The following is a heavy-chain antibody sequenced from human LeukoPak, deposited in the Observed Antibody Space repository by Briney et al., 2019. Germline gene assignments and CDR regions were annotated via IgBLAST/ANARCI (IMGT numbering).Heavy chain of an antibody. D-gene: IGHD1-26*01. V-gene: IGHV4-39*07. J-gene: IGHJ5*02. CDR2: ISYSGST. CDR1: GDSISSGRLR. Sequence: PSESLSLTCTVSGDSISSGRLRWGRIRPSPGQGLVWLGSISYSGSTYYNPSLKSRVTVSIDTSKNQFSLKMTSVTAADTAVYYCARWVGNRNWFDPWGQGTLVTVSS. CDR3: ARWVGNRNWFDP.